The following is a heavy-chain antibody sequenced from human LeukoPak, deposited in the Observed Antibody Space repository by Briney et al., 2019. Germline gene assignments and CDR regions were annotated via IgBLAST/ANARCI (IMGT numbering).Heavy chain of an antibody. J-gene: IGHJ4*02. CDR3: ARAQADYYDSTETYYFDY. Sequence: SETLSLTCTVSGGSISSYYWSWIRQPPGKGLEWIGYIYYSGSTNYNPSLKSRVTISVDTSKNQFSLKLSSVTAADTAVYYCARAQADYYDSTETYYFDYWGQGTLVTVSS. D-gene: IGHD3-22*01. CDR1: GGSISSYY. CDR2: IYYSGST. V-gene: IGHV4-59*01.